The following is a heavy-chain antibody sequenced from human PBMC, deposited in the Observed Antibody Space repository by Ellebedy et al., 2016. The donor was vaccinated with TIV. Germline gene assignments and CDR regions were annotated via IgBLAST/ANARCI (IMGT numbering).Heavy chain of an antibody. J-gene: IGHJ4*02. CDR2: INHSGST. CDR1: GGSFSGYY. V-gene: IGHV4-34*01. Sequence: MPSETLSLTCAVYGGSFSGYYWSWIRQPPGKGLEWIGEINHSGSTNYNPSLKSRVTISVDTSKNQFSLKLSSVTVADTAVYYCARGGGSGSYYPFDYWGQGTLVTVSS. D-gene: IGHD3-10*01. CDR3: ARGGGSGSYYPFDY.